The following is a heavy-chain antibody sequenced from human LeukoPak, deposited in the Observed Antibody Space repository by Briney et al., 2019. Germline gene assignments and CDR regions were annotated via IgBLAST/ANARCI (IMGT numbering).Heavy chain of an antibody. V-gene: IGHV3-64*01. J-gene: IGHJ6*03. CDR2: VSSNGGST. CDR3: ARGTAARRDGSYYYSYMDV. Sequence: GGSLRLSCAASGFSFSNYAFHWVRQAPGKGLEYISIVSSNGGSTYYATSVKGRFTISRDNSKNTLFLQMGSLRVEDMAVYYCARGTAARRDGSYYYSYMDVWGKGTTVTVSS. CDR1: GFSFSNYA. D-gene: IGHD6-6*01.